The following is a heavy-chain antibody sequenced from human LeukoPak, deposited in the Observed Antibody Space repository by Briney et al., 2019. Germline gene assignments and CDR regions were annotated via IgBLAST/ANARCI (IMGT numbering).Heavy chain of an antibody. D-gene: IGHD6-13*01. V-gene: IGHV3-7*01. CDR2: IKEDGSAK. J-gene: IGHJ4*02. CDR3: ATALDAPAGPD. Sequence: GGSLRLSCEASGLSIGNSWMAWVRRAPGKGLEWVANIKEDGSAKFYVDSVKGRFTISRDNAKNSLSLQMNSLRVEDTAVYYCATALDAPAGPDWGQGTLVTVSS. CDR1: GLSIGNSW.